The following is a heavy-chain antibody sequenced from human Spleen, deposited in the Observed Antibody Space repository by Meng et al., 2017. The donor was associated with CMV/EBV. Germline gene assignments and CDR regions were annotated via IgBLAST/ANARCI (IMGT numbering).Heavy chain of an antibody. J-gene: IGHJ4*02. CDR3: VRVYYGESVDYFDY. V-gene: IGHV3-7*01. CDR2: IDEDGGEE. CDR1: GFTFSSYW. D-gene: IGHD4-17*01. Sequence: GESLKISCAVSGFTFSSYWMSWVRQAPGKGLEWVANIDEDGGEEYYVDSVKGRFTISRDNAKSSLYLQMHSLRAEDAAVYYCVRVYYGESVDYFDYWGQGTLVTVSS.